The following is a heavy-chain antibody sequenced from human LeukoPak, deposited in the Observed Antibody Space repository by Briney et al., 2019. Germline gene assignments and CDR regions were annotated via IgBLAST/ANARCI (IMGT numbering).Heavy chain of an antibody. Sequence: PSETLSLTCTVSGGSISSSSYYWGWIRQPPGKGLEWIGYIYYGGSTYYNPSLKSRVTISVDTSKNQFSPKLSSVTAADTAVYYCARGRLDTAEGFDYWGQGTLVTVSS. CDR1: GGSISSSSYY. CDR3: ARGRLDTAEGFDY. CDR2: IYYGGST. J-gene: IGHJ4*02. D-gene: IGHD5-18*01. V-gene: IGHV4-31*03.